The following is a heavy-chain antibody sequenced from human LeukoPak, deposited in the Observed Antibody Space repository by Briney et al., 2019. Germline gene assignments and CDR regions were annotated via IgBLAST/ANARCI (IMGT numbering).Heavy chain of an antibody. Sequence: GGSLRLSCAASGFTFDGYAMHWVRQAPGKGLEWVSGINWNSGSIDYAGSVKGRFTISRDNARNSLYLQMNSLRAEDTAVYYCAKDGVVAATIDAFDIWGQGTMVTVSS. CDR3: AKDGVVAATIDAFDI. CDR1: GFTFDGYA. D-gene: IGHD2-15*01. CDR2: INWNSGSI. J-gene: IGHJ3*02. V-gene: IGHV3-9*01.